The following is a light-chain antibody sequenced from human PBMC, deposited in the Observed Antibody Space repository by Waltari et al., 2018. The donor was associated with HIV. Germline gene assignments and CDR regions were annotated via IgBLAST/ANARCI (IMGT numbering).Light chain of an antibody. J-gene: IGLJ3*02. CDR3: VLYMGGGIWV. CDR1: LGPVPTRYY. CDR2: STN. V-gene: IGLV8-61*01. Sequence: QTVWTQGPSSQVSPGGQAPPPCALSLGPVPTRYYPSWYQQTPGQAPRTLIYSTNTRSSGVPDRFSGSILGNKAALTITGAQADDESDYYCVLYMGGGIWVFGGGTKVTVL.